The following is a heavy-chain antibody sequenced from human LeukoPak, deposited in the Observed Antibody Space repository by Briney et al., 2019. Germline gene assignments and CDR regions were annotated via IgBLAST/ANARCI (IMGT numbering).Heavy chain of an antibody. J-gene: IGHJ4*02. D-gene: IGHD3-10*01. Sequence: SQTLSLTCTVSGGSISNGSYYWSWIRQPAGKGLEWIGRIYTSGSTNYNPSLKSRVTISVDTSKSQFSLKLSSVTAADTAVYYCARARSARLTMVRGVTFDYWGQGTLVTVSS. CDR1: GGSISNGSYY. V-gene: IGHV4-61*02. CDR2: IYTSGST. CDR3: ARARSARLTMVRGVTFDY.